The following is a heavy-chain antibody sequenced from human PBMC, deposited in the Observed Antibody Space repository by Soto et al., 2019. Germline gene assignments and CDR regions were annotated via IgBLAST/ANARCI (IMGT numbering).Heavy chain of an antibody. D-gene: IGHD2-2*01. V-gene: IGHV3-23*01. CDR3: ARDRRPSIYSGLAV. J-gene: IGHJ6*02. CDR1: GFTFSDYA. Sequence: GGSLRLSCAASGFTFSDYAMSWVRQAPGKGLEWVSAIDGISATTNYADSVKGRFTISRDNSKNTLFLHMSGLRAEDTAVYYCARDRRPSIYSGLAVWGQGTTVTVSS. CDR2: IDGISATT.